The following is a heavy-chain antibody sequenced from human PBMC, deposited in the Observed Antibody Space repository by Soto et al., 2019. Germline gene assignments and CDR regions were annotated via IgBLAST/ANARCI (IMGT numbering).Heavy chain of an antibody. V-gene: IGHV4-34*01. CDR1: RAPFCGYY. D-gene: IGHD3-22*01. Sequence: PSDPLPITFAVYRAPFCGYYCHRLRQPSGMGLGWIGEINHSGSTNYNPSLKSRVTISVDTSKNQYSLKLSSLTAADTAVYYCAGRRLRRIIMIVVVKSWFDPWGQGTLVTVS. CDR3: AGRRLRRIIMIVVVKSWFDP. CDR2: INHSGST. J-gene: IGHJ5*02.